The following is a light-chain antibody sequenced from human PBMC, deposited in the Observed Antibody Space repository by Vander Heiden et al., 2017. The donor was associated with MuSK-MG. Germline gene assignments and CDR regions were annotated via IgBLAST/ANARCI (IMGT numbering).Light chain of an antibody. CDR2: ATS. Sequence: DIQMTQSPSSLSASVGDRVTITCRASQSIANYLNWYQQKPGKAPKLLIYATSNLQSGVPSRFSGSGYGKHFPLTISRRQPEDFASYYCQQIDINLLYTFGQGTKLDIK. CDR1: QSIANY. V-gene: IGKV1-39*01. J-gene: IGKJ2*01. CDR3: QQIDINLLYT.